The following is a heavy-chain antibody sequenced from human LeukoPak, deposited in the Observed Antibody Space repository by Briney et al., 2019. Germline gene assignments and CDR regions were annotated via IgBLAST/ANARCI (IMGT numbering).Heavy chain of an antibody. CDR2: ISYDGSNK. D-gene: IGHD3-10*01. CDR3: AKLSLSGRSQSADY. V-gene: IGHV3-30-3*02. CDR1: GFTFSSYA. J-gene: IGHJ4*02. Sequence: QSGGSLRLSCAASGFTFSSYAMHWVRQAPGKGLEWVAVISYDGSNKYYADSVKGRFTISRDNSKNTLFLQMNSLRAEDTAVYYCAKLSLSGRSQSADYWGQGTLVTVSS.